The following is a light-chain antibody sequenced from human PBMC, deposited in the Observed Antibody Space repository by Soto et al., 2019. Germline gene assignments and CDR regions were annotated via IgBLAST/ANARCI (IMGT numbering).Light chain of an antibody. J-gene: IGKJ1*01. V-gene: IGKV1-5*01. CDR1: QSISNS. Sequence: DIRMTQSPPTVSASVGDRVTITCRARQSISNSLAWYQQKPGKAPNLLIYEASSLQSGVPSRFSGSGSGTDFTLTISSLQPDDFATYFCQQYNGYSSTFGQGTKVGIK. CDR3: QQYNGYSST. CDR2: EAS.